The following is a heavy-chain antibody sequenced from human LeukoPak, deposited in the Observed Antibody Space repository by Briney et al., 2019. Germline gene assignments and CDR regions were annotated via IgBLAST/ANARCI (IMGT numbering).Heavy chain of an antibody. Sequence: ASVKVSCKASGYTFFSYNINWVRQAPGQGLEWMGWISAYNGSTDHAQKFQGRVTMTTDTSTDTAYMELRSLRSDDTAVYFCASTSMEVGATQFDYWGQGTLVTVSS. CDR1: GYTFFSYN. D-gene: IGHD1-26*01. V-gene: IGHV1-18*01. CDR2: ISAYNGST. CDR3: ASTSMEVGATQFDY. J-gene: IGHJ4*02.